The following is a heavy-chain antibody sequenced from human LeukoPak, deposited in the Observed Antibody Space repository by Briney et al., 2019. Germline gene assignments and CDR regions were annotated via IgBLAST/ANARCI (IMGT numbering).Heavy chain of an antibody. J-gene: IGHJ6*03. D-gene: IGHD1-26*01. CDR3: ARDPYSGSYGADYYYYMDV. V-gene: IGHV3-21*01. CDR1: GFSFSSYS. Sequence: GGSLRLSCAASGFSFSSYSMNWVRQAPGKGLEWVSSISTSSSYIYYADSVKGRFTISRDNAKSSLYLQMNSLRAEDTAVYYCARDPYSGSYGADYYYYMDVWGKGTTVTISS. CDR2: ISTSSSYI.